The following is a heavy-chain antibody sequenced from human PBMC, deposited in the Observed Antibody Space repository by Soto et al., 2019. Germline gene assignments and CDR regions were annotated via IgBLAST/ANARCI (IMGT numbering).Heavy chain of an antibody. J-gene: IGHJ3*02. CDR3: ARFTYYYDSSGYYSGAFDI. CDR1: GGSISSNSFY. D-gene: IGHD3-22*01. CDR2: IDYRGST. V-gene: IGHV4-39*07. Sequence: SETLSLTCTVSGGSISSNSFYWGWIRQPTGKGLEWIASIDYRGSTYYNPSLKSRVTISVDTSKNQFSLKLSSVTAADTAVYYCARFTYYYDSSGYYSGAFDIWGQGTMVTVSS.